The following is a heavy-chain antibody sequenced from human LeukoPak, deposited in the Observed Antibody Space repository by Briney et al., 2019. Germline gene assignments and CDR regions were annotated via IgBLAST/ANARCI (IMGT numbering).Heavy chain of an antibody. Sequence: GGSLRLSCEGSAFTLSSREMNWVRQAPGKGLEWVAYISDSGNTILYAASVKGRFTISRDNAKNSLFLQMNSLSAEDSAIYYCAGDRGFGEGINWFDPWGQGTLVTVST. CDR2: ISDSGNTI. CDR3: AGDRGFGEGINWFDP. CDR1: AFTLSSRE. J-gene: IGHJ5*02. V-gene: IGHV3-48*03. D-gene: IGHD3-10*01.